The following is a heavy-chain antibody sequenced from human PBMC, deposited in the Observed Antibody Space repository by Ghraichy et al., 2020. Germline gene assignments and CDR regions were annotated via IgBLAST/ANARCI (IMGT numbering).Heavy chain of an antibody. CDR3: ARDSGSGSYPKFDY. D-gene: IGHD3-10*01. CDR2: IYSGGST. J-gene: IGHJ4*02. CDR1: GFTVSSNY. V-gene: IGHV3-53*04. Sequence: GESLNISCAASGFTVSSNYMSWVRQAPGKGLEWVSVIYSGGSTYYADSVKGRFTISRHNSKNTLYLQMNSLRAEDTAVYYCARDSGSGSYPKFDYWGQGTLVTVSS.